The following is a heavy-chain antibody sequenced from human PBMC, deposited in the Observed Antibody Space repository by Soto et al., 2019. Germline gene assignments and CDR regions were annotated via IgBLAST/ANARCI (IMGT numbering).Heavy chain of an antibody. CDR3: ARGKFDLAAAGSLYYYYYYGMDV. J-gene: IGHJ6*02. Sequence: SETLSLTCAVHGGSFSGYYWSWIRQPPGKGLEWIGEINHSGSTNYNPSLKSRVTISVDTSKNQFSLKLSSVTAADTAVYYCARGKFDLAAAGSLYYYYYYGMDVWGQGTTVTVSS. V-gene: IGHV4-34*01. CDR1: GGSFSGYY. CDR2: INHSGST. D-gene: IGHD6-13*01.